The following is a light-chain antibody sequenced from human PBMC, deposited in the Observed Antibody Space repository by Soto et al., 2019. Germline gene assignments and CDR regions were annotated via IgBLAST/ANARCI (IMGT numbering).Light chain of an antibody. V-gene: IGKV1-5*01. Sequence: GDRVTITCRASQSISNWLAWYQQKPGKAPKLLIYDASSLESGVPSRFSGSGSGTEFTLTISSLQPDDFATYYCQQYNSRFXPGTKVDIK. CDR2: DAS. CDR3: QQYNSR. J-gene: IGKJ3*01. CDR1: QSISNW.